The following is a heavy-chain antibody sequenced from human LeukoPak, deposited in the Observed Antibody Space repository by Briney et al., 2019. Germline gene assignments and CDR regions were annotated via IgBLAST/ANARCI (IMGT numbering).Heavy chain of an antibody. CDR2: IWYVGSNK. CDR3: ARDRGSYWDGGNDY. D-gene: IGHD1-26*01. V-gene: IGHV3-33*01. Sequence: GGSLRLSCAASGFTFSSYGMHWVRQAPGKGLEWVAVIWYVGSNKYYADSVKGRFAISRDNSKNTLYLQMNSLRAEDTAVYYCARDRGSYWDGGNDYWGQGTLVTVSS. CDR1: GFTFSSYG. J-gene: IGHJ4*02.